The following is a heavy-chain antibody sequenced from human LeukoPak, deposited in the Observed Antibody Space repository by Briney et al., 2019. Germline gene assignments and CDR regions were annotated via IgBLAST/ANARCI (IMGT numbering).Heavy chain of an antibody. CDR3: ARDMTVVALDY. Sequence: GGSLRLSCAASGFTFSSYSMNWVRQAPGKGLEWVSSISSTSSYIYYADSVKGRFTISRDNAKNSLYLQMNSLRAEDTAVYYCARDMTVVALDYWGQGTLVTVSS. CDR1: GFTFSSYS. CDR2: ISSTSSYI. V-gene: IGHV3-21*01. D-gene: IGHD2-15*01. J-gene: IGHJ4*02.